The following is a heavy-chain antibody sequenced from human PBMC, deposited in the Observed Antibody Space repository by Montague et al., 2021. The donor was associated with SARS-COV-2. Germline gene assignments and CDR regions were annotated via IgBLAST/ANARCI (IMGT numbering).Heavy chain of an antibody. CDR1: GGSIGSYY. V-gene: IGHV4-59*01. J-gene: IGHJ6*02. CDR2: LLHNSST. CDR3: ARGGGNSADYYNYTMDA. D-gene: IGHD4-23*01. Sequence: SETLSLTCTVSGGSIGSYYWTWIRQRPGRGLASMGTLLHNSSTKYNSSLESRVTISVDTSKNQFSLKLSSVSVADTAVYYCARGGGNSADYYNYTMDAWGQGTTVTVFS.